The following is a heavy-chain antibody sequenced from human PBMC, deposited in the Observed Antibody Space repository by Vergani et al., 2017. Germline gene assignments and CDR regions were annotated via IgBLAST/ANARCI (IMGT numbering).Heavy chain of an antibody. CDR2: ISSSSSYI. CDR3: AGVIRPTPLAGERRSGGSHVETAADYYYYMDV. J-gene: IGHJ6*03. CDR1: GFTFSSYT. Sequence: EVQLVESGGGLVKPGGSLRLSCAASGFTFSSYTMNWVRQAPGKGLEWVSSISSSSSYIYYADSVKGRFTISRDNAKNSLYLQMNSLRAEDTAVYYCAGVIRPTPLAGERRSGGSHVETAADYYYYMDVWGKGTTVTVSS. V-gene: IGHV3-21*01. D-gene: IGHD2-15*01.